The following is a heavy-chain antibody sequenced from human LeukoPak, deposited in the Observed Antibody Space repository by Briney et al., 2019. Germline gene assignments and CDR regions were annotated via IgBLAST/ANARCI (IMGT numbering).Heavy chain of an antibody. CDR1: GFTFSSYT. D-gene: IGHD1-26*01. CDR3: ARGGSYLSAFDI. CDR2: IYSGGST. Sequence: GGSLRLSCAASGFTFSSYTMNWVRQAPGKGLEWGSIIYSGGSTFYPDSVKGRSTISRDNSKNTPYLQMNSLRAEDTAVYYCARGGSYLSAFDIWGQGTMVTVSP. J-gene: IGHJ3*02. V-gene: IGHV3-53*01.